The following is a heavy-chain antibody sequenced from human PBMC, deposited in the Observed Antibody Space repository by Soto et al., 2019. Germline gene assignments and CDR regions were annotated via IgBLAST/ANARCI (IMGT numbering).Heavy chain of an antibody. Sequence: GGSLRLSCAASGFTFSNAWMSWVRQAPGKGLEWAGRIKSKTDGGTTDYAAPVKGRFTISRDDSKNTLYLQMNSLKTEDTAVYYCTTDLVLIIPGAIPYYFDYWGQGTLVTVSS. CDR2: IKSKTDGGTT. D-gene: IGHD2-8*01. V-gene: IGHV3-15*01. J-gene: IGHJ4*02. CDR1: GFTFSNAW. CDR3: TTDLVLIIPGAIPYYFDY.